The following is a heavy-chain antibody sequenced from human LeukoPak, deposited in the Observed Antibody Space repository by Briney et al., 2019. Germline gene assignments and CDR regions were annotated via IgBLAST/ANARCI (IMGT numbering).Heavy chain of an antibody. CDR2: IDSYGTDT. CDR1: GFTFSDYW. J-gene: IGHJ4*02. CDR3: VRDNGGVDY. V-gene: IGHV3-74*01. D-gene: IGHD2-8*01. Sequence: PAGSLRLSCAASGFTFSDYWMHWVRQAPGKGLVWVSRIDSYGTDTDYADSVKGRFTVSRGNAKNTLYLQMNSLRAEDTAMYYCVRDNGGVDYWGQPTLVSVSS.